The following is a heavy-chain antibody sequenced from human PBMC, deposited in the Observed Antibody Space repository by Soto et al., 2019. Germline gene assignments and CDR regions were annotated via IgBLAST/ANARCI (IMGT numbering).Heavy chain of an antibody. D-gene: IGHD2-2*01. Sequence: PAQTLSLTCAISGDSVSSNSAAWNWIRQSPSRGLEWLGRTYYRSKWYNDYAVSVKSRITIKQDKSKNQFSMQINYVTPEDTAVYYCARDIVVVPAAIAYYYGMDVWGQGTTVTVSS. CDR3: ARDIVVVPAAIAYYYGMDV. CDR1: GDSVSSNSAA. V-gene: IGHV6-1*01. CDR2: TYYRSKWYN. J-gene: IGHJ6*02.